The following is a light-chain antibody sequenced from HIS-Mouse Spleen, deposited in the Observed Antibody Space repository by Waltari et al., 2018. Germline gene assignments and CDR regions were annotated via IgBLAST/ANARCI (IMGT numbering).Light chain of an antibody. J-gene: IGKJ1*01. Sequence: DIQMTQSPSTLSASVGDRVTITCRASQSISSWLAWFQQKPGKAPKLLIYKASSLESGVPVRFSGSGSGTEFTLTISSLQPDDFATYYCQQYNSYSRTFGQGTKVEIK. CDR3: QQYNSYSRT. CDR2: KAS. CDR1: QSISSW. V-gene: IGKV1-5*03.